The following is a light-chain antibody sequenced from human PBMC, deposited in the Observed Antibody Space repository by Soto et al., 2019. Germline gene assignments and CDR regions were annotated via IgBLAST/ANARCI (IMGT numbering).Light chain of an antibody. CDR1: SSDVGGYIY. CDR2: EVT. J-gene: IGLJ1*01. CDR3: SSYSSTSTLYV. Sequence: QSALTQPASVSGSPGQSITISCTGTSSDVGGYIYVSWYQQHPGKAPKLTIYEVTNRPSGVSNRFSGSKSGNTASLTISGLQAEDEADYYCSSYSSTSTLYVFGSGTKLTVL. V-gene: IGLV2-14*01.